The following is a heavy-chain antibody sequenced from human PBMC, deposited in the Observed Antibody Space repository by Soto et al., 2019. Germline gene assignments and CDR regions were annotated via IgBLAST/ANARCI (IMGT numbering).Heavy chain of an antibody. Sequence: PSQNLSLTCAISGDSVSSNSAAWNWIRQSPSRGLEWLGRTYYRSKWYNDYAVSVKSRITINPDTSKNQFSLQLNSVTPEDTAVYYCAREEQQLVRWGYYYYGMDVWGQGTTVTVSS. CDR3: AREEQQLVRWGYYYYGMDV. D-gene: IGHD6-13*01. J-gene: IGHJ6*02. CDR1: GDSVSSNSAA. CDR2: TYYRSKWYN. V-gene: IGHV6-1*01.